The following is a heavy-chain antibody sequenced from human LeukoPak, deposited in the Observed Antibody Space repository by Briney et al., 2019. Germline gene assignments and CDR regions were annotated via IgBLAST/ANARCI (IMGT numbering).Heavy chain of an antibody. Sequence: GGSLRLSCAASGFTFSSYSMNWVRQAPGKGLEWVSSISSSSSYIYYADSVKGRFTISRDNAKNSLYLQMNSLRAEDTAVYYCARDNILVPAAHGDYYYYGMDVWGKGTTVIVSS. CDR1: GFTFSSYS. V-gene: IGHV3-21*01. J-gene: IGHJ6*04. D-gene: IGHD2-2*01. CDR3: ARDNILVPAAHGDYYYYGMDV. CDR2: ISSSSSYI.